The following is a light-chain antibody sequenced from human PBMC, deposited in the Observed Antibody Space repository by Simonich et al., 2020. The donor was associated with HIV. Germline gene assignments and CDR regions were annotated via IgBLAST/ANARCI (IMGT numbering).Light chain of an antibody. Sequence: IVMTQSPATLSVSPGERATLSCRASQSVSSNLAWYQQKPGQAPRLLIYDGSSRATGIPDRFSGSGSGTDFTLTISRLEPEDFAVYYCQQYGSSQTFGQGTKVEIK. CDR2: DGS. V-gene: IGKV3-20*01. J-gene: IGKJ1*01. CDR3: QQYGSSQT. CDR1: QSVSSN.